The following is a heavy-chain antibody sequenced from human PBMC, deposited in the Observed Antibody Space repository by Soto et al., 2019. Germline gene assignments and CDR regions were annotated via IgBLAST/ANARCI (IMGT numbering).Heavy chain of an antibody. V-gene: IGHV4-59*08. Sequence: SXTLSLTCTVSGGPLSNYYWNWIRQPPGNRLEWIGYFYYSGSTNYNPSLKSRVSISLDTSKNQFSLKLTSVTAADTAVYYCARSDYATNSGNWFDPWGQGTLVTVSS. D-gene: IGHD1-26*01. CDR1: GGPLSNYY. J-gene: IGHJ5*02. CDR2: FYYSGST. CDR3: ARSDYATNSGNWFDP.